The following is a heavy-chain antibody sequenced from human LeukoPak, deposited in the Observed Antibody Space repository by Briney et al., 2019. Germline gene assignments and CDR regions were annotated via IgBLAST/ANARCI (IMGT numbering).Heavy chain of an antibody. CDR2: IYSTGTT. Sequence: PGGSLRLSCAVSGFSVSSSYMIWIRQAPGKGLECVSFIYSTGTTKYADSVKGRFTISRHNSENTLYLDMNSLTDEDTAVYYRARALVGANSWFDSWGQGTLVTVSS. V-gene: IGHV3-53*04. D-gene: IGHD1-26*01. CDR1: GFSVSSSY. CDR3: ARALVGANSWFDS. J-gene: IGHJ5*01.